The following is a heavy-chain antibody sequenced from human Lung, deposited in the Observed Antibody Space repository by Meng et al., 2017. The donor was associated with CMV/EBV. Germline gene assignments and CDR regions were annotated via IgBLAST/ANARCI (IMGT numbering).Heavy chain of an antibody. V-gene: IGHV3-21*06. CDR2: ISSTASV. CDR1: GFTFSTFS. D-gene: IGHD3-22*01. CDR3: ARDGAAYYDVIGYGPVDY. Sequence: GGSLRLSCAASGFTFSTFSMAWVRQAPGRGLGWVESISSTASVYYAGSVQGRFTISRDNARNSLFLQMNSATAEGTAVYYCARDGAAYYDVIGYGPVDYWGQGVLVTVSS. J-gene: IGHJ4*02.